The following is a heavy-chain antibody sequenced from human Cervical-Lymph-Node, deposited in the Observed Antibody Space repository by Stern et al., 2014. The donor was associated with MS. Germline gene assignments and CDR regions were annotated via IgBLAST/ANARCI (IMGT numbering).Heavy chain of an antibody. Sequence: VQLVESGGGLVQPGGSLRLSCAASGFTFSSYAMSWVRQAPGKGLEWVSGISGSGCSTYYADSVKGRFTISRDNSKNTLYLQMNSLRAEDTAVYYCAKDRDFWSGYPNYFDYWGQGTLVTVSS. D-gene: IGHD3-3*01. CDR3: AKDRDFWSGYPNYFDY. J-gene: IGHJ4*02. CDR2: ISGSGCST. V-gene: IGHV3-23*04. CDR1: GFTFSSYA.